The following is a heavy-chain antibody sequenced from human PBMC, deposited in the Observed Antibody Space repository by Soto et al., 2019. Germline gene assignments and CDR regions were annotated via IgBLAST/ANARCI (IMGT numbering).Heavy chain of an antibody. CDR1: GFTFSSYG. D-gene: IGHD6-6*01. V-gene: IGHV3-30*18. J-gene: IGHJ6*02. Sequence: GGSLRLSCAASGFTFSSYGMHWVRQAPGKGLEWVAVISYDGSNKYYADSVKGRFTISRDNSKNTLYLQMNSLRAEDTAVYYCAKDQSIAARFLVDVWGQGTTVTVSS. CDR3: AKDQSIAARFLVDV. CDR2: ISYDGSNK.